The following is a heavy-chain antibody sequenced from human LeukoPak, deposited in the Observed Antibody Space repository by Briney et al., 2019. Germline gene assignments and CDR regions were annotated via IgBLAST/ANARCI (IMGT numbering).Heavy chain of an antibody. D-gene: IGHD3-9*01. CDR3: ARLVRNYDILTGYYNSWFDP. J-gene: IGHJ5*02. CDR2: INHSGST. Sequence: SETLSLTCAVYGGSFSGYYWSWIRQPPGKGLEWIGEINHSGSTNYNPSLKSRVTISVDTSKNQFSLKLSSVTATDTAVYYCARLVRNYDILTGYYNSWFDPWGQGTLVTVSS. CDR1: GGSFSGYY. V-gene: IGHV4-34*01.